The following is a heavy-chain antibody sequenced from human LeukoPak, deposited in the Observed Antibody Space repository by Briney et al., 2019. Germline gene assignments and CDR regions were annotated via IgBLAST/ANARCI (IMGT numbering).Heavy chain of an antibody. CDR2: INHSGST. V-gene: IGHV4-34*01. J-gene: IGHJ4*02. CDR1: GGSFSGYY. Sequence: SETLSLTCAVYGGSFSGYYWSWIRQPPGKGLEWIGEINHSGSTNYNPSLKSRVTISVDTSKNQFSLKLSSVTAADTAVYYCASGYYDSSGYYGFNYWGQGTLVTVSS. CDR3: ASGYYDSSGYYGFNY. D-gene: IGHD3-22*01.